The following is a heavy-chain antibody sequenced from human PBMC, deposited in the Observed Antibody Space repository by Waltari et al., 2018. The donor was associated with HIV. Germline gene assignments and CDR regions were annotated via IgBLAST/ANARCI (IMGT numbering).Heavy chain of an antibody. CDR2: ISYVGNNK. CDR1: VFTSSSYG. V-gene: IGHV3-30*18. Sequence: QVQLVESGGGVVQPGRSLRLSCAASVFTSSSYGMHWVRQHPGKGLEWVALISYVGNNKYYADSVKGRFTISRDNSKNTLYLQMNSLRAEDTAVYYCAKDRRPYSSGWYILDYWGQGTLVTVSS. CDR3: AKDRRPYSSGWYILDY. D-gene: IGHD6-19*01. J-gene: IGHJ4*02.